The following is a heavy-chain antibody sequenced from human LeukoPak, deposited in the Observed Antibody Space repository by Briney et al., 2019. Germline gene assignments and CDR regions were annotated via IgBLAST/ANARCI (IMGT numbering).Heavy chain of an antibody. Sequence: ASVKVSCKVSGYTLTELSMHWVRQPPGTGLEWVGGFDPEDGETSSAQTFQGRVTMTEDTSTDTAYMELSSLRSDDTAVYYCATGYSSSSPLPPRYYMDVWGKGTTVTVSS. CDR2: FDPEDGET. CDR1: GYTLTELS. D-gene: IGHD6-13*01. CDR3: ATGYSSSSPLPPRYYMDV. J-gene: IGHJ6*03. V-gene: IGHV1-24*01.